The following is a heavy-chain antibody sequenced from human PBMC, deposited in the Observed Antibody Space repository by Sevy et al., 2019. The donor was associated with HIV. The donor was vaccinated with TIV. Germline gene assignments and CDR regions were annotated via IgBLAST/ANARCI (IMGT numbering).Heavy chain of an antibody. CDR3: ARENMITFGGVIVIRPFDY. Sequence: ASVKVSCKASGYTFTSYGISWVRQAPGQGLEWMGWISAYNGNTNYAQKLQGRGTMTTDTSTRTAYMELRSLRSDETAVYYCARENMITFGGVIVIRPFDYWGQGTLVTVSS. J-gene: IGHJ4*02. CDR1: GYTFTSYG. V-gene: IGHV1-18*04. CDR2: ISAYNGNT. D-gene: IGHD3-16*02.